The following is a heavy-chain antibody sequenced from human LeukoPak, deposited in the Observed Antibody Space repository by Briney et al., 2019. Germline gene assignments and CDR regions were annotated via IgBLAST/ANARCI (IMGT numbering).Heavy chain of an antibody. Sequence: SVKASCKASGGTFSSYAISWVRQAPGQGLEWMGGIITIFGTANYAQKFQGRVTITADESTSTAYMELSSLRSEDTAVYYCASGPGTPKGIDYWGQGTLVTVSS. CDR2: IITIFGTA. CDR3: ASGPGTPKGIDY. D-gene: IGHD1-26*01. V-gene: IGHV1-69*13. J-gene: IGHJ4*02. CDR1: GGTFSSYA.